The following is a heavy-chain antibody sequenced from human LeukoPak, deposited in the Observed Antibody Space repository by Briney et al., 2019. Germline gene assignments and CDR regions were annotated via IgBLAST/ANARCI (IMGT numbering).Heavy chain of an antibody. J-gene: IGHJ6*02. CDR1: GFTFSSYA. Sequence: PGGSLRLSCAASGFTFSSYAMHWVRQAPGKGLEWVAVISYDGSNKYYADSVKGRFTISRDNSKNTLYLQMNSLRAEDTAVYYCARGLECSSTSCYLGVLYYYYYGMDVWGQGTTATVSS. V-gene: IGHV3-30*04. D-gene: IGHD2-2*01. CDR2: ISYDGSNK. CDR3: ARGLECSSTSCYLGVLYYYYYGMDV.